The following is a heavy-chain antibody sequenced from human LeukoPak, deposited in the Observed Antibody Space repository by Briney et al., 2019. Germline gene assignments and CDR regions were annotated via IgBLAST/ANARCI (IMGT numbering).Heavy chain of an antibody. CDR3: ARWIVGFDS. D-gene: IGHD3-22*01. CDR2: INENSGSI. Sequence: PGGSLRLSCAGSGFTFDHYAMPWVRQAPGEGLEWVSGINENSGSIGYADSVKGRFTISRDNARNSLFLQMNSLRTEDTALYYCARWIVGFDSWGQGTLVTVSS. CDR1: GFTFDHYA. J-gene: IGHJ4*02. V-gene: IGHV3-9*01.